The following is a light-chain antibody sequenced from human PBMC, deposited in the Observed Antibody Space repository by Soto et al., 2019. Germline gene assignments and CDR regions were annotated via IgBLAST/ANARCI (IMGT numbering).Light chain of an antibody. Sequence: DTQITQSPSSLSASVGDRVTITFHASQNINNYLNWYQQKPGRAPKLLIYDASNLEAGVPSSFRGSGSGTDFTFTISRLQPEDIATYYCQQYENLPTFGQGTRLEI. CDR3: QQYENLPT. J-gene: IGKJ5*01. CDR1: QNINNY. CDR2: DAS. V-gene: IGKV1-33*01.